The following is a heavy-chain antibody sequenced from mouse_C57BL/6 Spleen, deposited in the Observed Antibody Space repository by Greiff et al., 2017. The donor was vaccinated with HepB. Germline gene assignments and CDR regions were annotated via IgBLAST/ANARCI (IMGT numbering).Heavy chain of an antibody. Sequence: VQLMESGPGLVAPSPSLSISCTVSGFSLTRYGVDWVRQSPGKGLEWMGVIWGVGSTNYNSALKSRMSISKDNTRSQVFLKMNSLQTDDTAMYYCASEAYWGQVTLVTASA. CDR2: IWGVGST. V-gene: IGHV2-6*01. J-gene: IGHJ3*01. CDR3: ASEAY. CDR1: GFSLTRYG.